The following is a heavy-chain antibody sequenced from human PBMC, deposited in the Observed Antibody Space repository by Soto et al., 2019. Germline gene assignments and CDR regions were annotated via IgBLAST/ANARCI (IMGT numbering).Heavy chain of an antibody. CDR3: AKTYWNGDPYYYYYYMDV. CDR1: GFTFSSYA. CDR2: ISGSGGST. V-gene: IGHV3-23*01. J-gene: IGHJ6*03. D-gene: IGHD4-17*01. Sequence: GGSLRLSCAASGFTFSSYAMSWVRQAPGKGLEWVSAISGSGGSTYYADSVKGRFTISRDNSKNTLYLQMNSLRAEDTAVYYCAKTYWNGDPYYYYYYMDVWGKGTTVTVSS.